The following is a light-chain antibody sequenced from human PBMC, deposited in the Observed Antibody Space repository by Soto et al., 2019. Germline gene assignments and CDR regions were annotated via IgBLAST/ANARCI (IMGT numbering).Light chain of an antibody. J-gene: IGLJ3*02. CDR1: SFNIGSNY. CDR2: RNN. V-gene: IGLV1-47*01. Sequence: QSVLTQPPSAPGTPGQRVTISCSGSSFNIGSNYVYWYQQLPGAAPKLLIYRNNQRPSGVPDRFSGSKSGTSASLAISGLRSEDEADYYCAAWDDSLSGWVFGGGTKVTVL. CDR3: AAWDDSLSGWV.